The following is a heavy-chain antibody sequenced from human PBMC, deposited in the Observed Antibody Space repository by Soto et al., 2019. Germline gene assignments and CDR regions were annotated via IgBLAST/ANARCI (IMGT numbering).Heavy chain of an antibody. CDR2: ISGSGDNT. CDR1: GFTFSNYA. V-gene: IGHV3-23*01. Sequence: GGSLRLSCAASGFTFSNYAMSWVRQAPGKGLEWVSTISGSGDNTHYTGSVKGRFTISRDNSKNTLYLQMNSLRAEDTAVYYCAKTEYYYGSGNYYFDYWGQGTLVTVSS. D-gene: IGHD3-10*01. CDR3: AKTEYYYGSGNYYFDY. J-gene: IGHJ4*02.